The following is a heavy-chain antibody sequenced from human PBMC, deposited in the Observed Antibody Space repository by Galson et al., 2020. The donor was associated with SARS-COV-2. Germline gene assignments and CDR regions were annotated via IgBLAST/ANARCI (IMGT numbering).Heavy chain of an antibody. V-gene: IGHV4-38-2*01. CDR3: ARHAADCSRGVCTHHYCAAMVA. J-gene: IGHJ6*02. D-gene: IGHD2-8*02. Sequence: SETLSLTCAVSGFSVRRGHFWGWIRQPPGKGLEWIGNFYQDGTSYYNPSLKSRVTISIDTSTNVFSLRLKSLTAADTAVYYCARHAADCSRGVCTHHYCAAMVAWGQVTTVIVSS. CDR1: GFSVRRGHF. CDR2: FYQDGTS.